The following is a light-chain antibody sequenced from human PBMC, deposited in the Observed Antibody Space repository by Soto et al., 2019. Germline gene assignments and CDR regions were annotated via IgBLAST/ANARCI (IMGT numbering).Light chain of an antibody. V-gene: IGLV2-14*01. CDR1: TSDVGGYNY. Sequence: QSALTQPASVSGSPGPSITISCTGTTSDVGGYNYVSWYEQHPGKAPKLMIYEVSNRPSGVSNRFSGSKSGNTASLTISGLQAEDEAAYYCFSYTTSSAPYVFGTGTKVTLL. J-gene: IGLJ1*01. CDR3: FSYTTSSAPYV. CDR2: EVS.